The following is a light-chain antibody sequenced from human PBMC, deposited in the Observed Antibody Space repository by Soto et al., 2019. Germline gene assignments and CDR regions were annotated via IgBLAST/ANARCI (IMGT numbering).Light chain of an antibody. Sequence: DSLMTQSPISLPVTIGQPASISCRSNQSLVHSDGIAYFSWFQQRPGRSPRRLIYKVSNRDSGVPARFSGSGSGTDFALKISRVEAEDVGVYYCTQGTHWPITFGQGTRLEIK. CDR2: KVS. J-gene: IGKJ5*01. CDR1: QSLVHSDGIAY. V-gene: IGKV2-30*02. CDR3: TQGTHWPIT.